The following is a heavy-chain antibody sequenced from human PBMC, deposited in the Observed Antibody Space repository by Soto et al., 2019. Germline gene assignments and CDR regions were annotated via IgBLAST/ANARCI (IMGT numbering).Heavy chain of an antibody. CDR1: GGSISNAAYS. D-gene: IGHD5-18*01. CDR3: ARERGGYGLFDS. CDR2: IYPSGMP. V-gene: IGHV4-30-2*01. Sequence: SETLSLTCTVSGGSISNAAYSWSWIRQPPGKGLEWIGYIYPSGMPFYNPSLRSRVTISIDRSNDQFSLNLKSVTAADTAVYYCARERGGYGLFDSWGQGTLVTISS. J-gene: IGHJ4*02.